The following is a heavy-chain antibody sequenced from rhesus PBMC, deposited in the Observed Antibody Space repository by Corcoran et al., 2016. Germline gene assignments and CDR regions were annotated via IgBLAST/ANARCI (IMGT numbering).Heavy chain of an antibody. V-gene: IGHV4-165*01. CDR2: ISGSSGST. CDR3: ARDRNSNYETYFDY. D-gene: IGHD4-23*01. CDR1: GGSFSGYS. Sequence: QVQLQESGPGLVKPSETLSLTCAVSGGSFSGYSWGWIRQPPGQGLEGIWYISGSSGSTDYNPSLKSRVTISTDTSKNQFSLKLSSVTAADTAVYYCARDRNSNYETYFDYWGQGVLVTVSS. J-gene: IGHJ4*01.